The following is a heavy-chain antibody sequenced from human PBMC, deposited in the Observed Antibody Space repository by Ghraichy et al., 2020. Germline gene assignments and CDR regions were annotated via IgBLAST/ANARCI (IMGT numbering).Heavy chain of an antibody. CDR1: GGSISNTHYY. Sequence: SQTLSLTCTVSGGSISNTHYYWGWIRQPPGKGLEWIGSMYYSGATYDNPSLKSRVTISVDTSKNQFSLKLSAVTAADTAVYYCARAPYDSTWDAFDYWGQGTLVTVSS. V-gene: IGHV4-39*01. J-gene: IGHJ4*02. CDR3: ARAPYDSTWDAFDY. CDR2: MYYSGAT. D-gene: IGHD6-13*01.